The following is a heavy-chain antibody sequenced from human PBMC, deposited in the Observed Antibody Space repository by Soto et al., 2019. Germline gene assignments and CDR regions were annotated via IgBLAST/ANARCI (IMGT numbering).Heavy chain of an antibody. J-gene: IGHJ6*02. V-gene: IGHV3-30*18. D-gene: IGHD6-19*01. CDR2: ISYDGSNK. CDR3: AKPRRRAVGTHYYYGMDV. CDR1: GFTFSSYG. Sequence: QVQLVESGGGVVQPGRSLRLSCAASGFTFSSYGMHWVRQAPGKGLEWVAVISYDGSNKYYADSVKGRFTISRDNSKNTLYLQMNSLRAEDTAVYYCAKPRRRAVGTHYYYGMDVWGQGTTVTVSS.